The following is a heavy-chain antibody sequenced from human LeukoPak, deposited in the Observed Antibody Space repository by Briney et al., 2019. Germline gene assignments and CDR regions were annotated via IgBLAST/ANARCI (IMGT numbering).Heavy chain of an antibody. J-gene: IGHJ6*03. V-gene: IGHV4-34*01. CDR3: ARGLYKLGDYYYYMDV. CDR1: GGSFSGYY. Sequence: SETLSLTCAVYGGSFSGYYWSWIRQPPGKGLEWIGEINHSGSTNYNPSLKSRVTISVDTSKNQFSLKLSSVTAADTAVYYCARGLYKLGDYYYYMDVWGKGTTVTVSS. CDR2: INHSGST. D-gene: IGHD3-10*01.